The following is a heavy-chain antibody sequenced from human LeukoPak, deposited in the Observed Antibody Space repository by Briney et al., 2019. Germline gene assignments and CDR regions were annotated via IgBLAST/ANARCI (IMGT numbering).Heavy chain of an antibody. CDR1: GYTFADYY. Sequence: GASVKVSCKASGYTFADYYIHWVRHAPGQGLEWMGWIYPKSGGTNSAQKFQGRVTMTRDTSISTAYMELSRLKLDDTAVYYCARVSTSGYRDWLDPWGQGTLVTVSS. CDR2: IYPKSGGT. D-gene: IGHD3-9*01. V-gene: IGHV1-2*02. CDR3: ARVSTSGYRDWLDP. J-gene: IGHJ5*02.